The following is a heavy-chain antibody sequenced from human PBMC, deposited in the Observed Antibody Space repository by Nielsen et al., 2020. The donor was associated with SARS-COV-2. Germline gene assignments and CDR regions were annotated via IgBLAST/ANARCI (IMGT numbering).Heavy chain of an antibody. Sequence: VRQAPGKALEWLSYIGGNGRNIFYANSVKGRFTISRDNAENSLSLQMNSLRAEDTAVYYCARGWWSGIAAAGTRRYFQHWGQGTLVTVSS. D-gene: IGHD6-13*01. J-gene: IGHJ1*01. CDR2: IGGNGRNI. V-gene: IGHV3-48*03. CDR3: ARGWWSGIAAAGTRRYFQH.